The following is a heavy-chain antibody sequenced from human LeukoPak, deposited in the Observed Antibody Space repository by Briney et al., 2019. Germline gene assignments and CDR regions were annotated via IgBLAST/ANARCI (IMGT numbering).Heavy chain of an antibody. Sequence: PGVSLRLSCAASGFTFSSYGMHWVRQAPGKGLEWVAFIRYDGSNKYYGDSVKGRFTISRDNSKNTLYLQMNSLRAEDTAVYYCAKDGEQWLVQEVGYFDYWGQGTLVTVSS. D-gene: IGHD6-19*01. V-gene: IGHV3-30*02. CDR1: GFTFSSYG. CDR3: AKDGEQWLVQEVGYFDY. CDR2: IRYDGSNK. J-gene: IGHJ4*02.